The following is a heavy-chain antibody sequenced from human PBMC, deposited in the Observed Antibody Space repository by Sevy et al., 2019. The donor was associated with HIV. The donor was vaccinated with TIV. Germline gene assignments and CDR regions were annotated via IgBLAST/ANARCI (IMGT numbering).Heavy chain of an antibody. J-gene: IGHJ4*02. D-gene: IGHD1-26*01. CDR2: IYYSGST. V-gene: IGHV4-59*01. Sequence: SETLSLTCTVSGGSISSYYWSWIRQPPGKGLEWIGYIYYSGSTNYNPSLKSRVTISVDTSKNQFSLKLSSVTAADTAVYYCASYWRGIVSASWGQGTLVTVSS. CDR3: ASYWRGIVSAS. CDR1: GGSISSYY.